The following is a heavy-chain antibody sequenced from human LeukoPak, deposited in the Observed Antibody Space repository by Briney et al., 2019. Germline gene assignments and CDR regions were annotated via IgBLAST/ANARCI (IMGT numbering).Heavy chain of an antibody. CDR2: IYHSGST. J-gene: IGHJ4*02. Sequence: SETLSLTCAVSGGSISSSNWWSWVRQPPGKGLEWIGEIYHSGSTNYNPSLKSRVTTSVDKSKNQFSLKLSSVTAADTAVYYCARDQGYYGSGSYIDWGQGTLVTVSS. V-gene: IGHV4-4*02. CDR1: GGSISSSNW. CDR3: ARDQGYYGSGSYID. D-gene: IGHD3-10*01.